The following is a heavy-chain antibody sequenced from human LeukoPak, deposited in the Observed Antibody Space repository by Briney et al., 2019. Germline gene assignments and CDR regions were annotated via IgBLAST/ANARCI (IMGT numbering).Heavy chain of an antibody. CDR2: ISWDGGTT. V-gene: IGHV3-43D*03. J-gene: IGHJ4*02. CDR1: GFTFDDYA. D-gene: IGHD3-22*01. CDR3: AKGYYYESSGYVDY. Sequence: GGSLRLSRAASGFTFDDYAMHWVRQAPGKGLEWASLISWDGGTTYYADSVKGRFTISRDNSKNSLYLQMNRLRAEDTALYYGAKGYYYESSGYVDYWGQGTLVAVSS.